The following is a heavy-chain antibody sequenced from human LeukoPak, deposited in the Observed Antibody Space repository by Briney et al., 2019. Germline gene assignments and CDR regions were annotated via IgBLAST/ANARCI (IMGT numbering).Heavy chain of an antibody. D-gene: IGHD3-3*01. CDR1: GYSFTGYY. J-gene: IGHJ4*02. Sequence: ASVKVSCKSSGYSFTGYYLHWVRQAPGQGLEWMGWINPNSGGTKYAQKFQGRVSMTRDTSINTAYVELNRLRPDDTAVYFCARDYDTIFGVILPFDYWGQGTLVTVSS. CDR3: ARDYDTIFGVILPFDY. V-gene: IGHV1-2*02. CDR2: INPNSGGT.